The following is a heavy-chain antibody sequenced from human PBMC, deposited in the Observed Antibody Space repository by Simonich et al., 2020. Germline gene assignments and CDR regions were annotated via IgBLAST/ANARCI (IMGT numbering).Heavy chain of an antibody. J-gene: IGHJ6*02. CDR2: FYHSGST. Sequence: QVQLQESGPGLVKPSETLSLTCAVSGYSISSGYYWGWIRQPPGKGLEWIGSFYHSGSTYYNPSLTSRVTISVDTSKNQFALKLSSVTAADTAVYYCARVGYSNYYYYGMDVWGQGTTVTVSS. D-gene: IGHD6-13*01. CDR3: ARVGYSNYYYYGMDV. V-gene: IGHV4-38-2*01. CDR1: GYSISSGYY.